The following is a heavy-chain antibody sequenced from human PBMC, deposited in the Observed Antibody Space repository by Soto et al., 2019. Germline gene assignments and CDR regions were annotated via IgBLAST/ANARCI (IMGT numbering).Heavy chain of an antibody. CDR2: ISGSSGST. J-gene: IGHJ4*02. CDR3: AKDTFSEDIVVVVAAPADY. Sequence: PGGSLRLSCAASGFTFSSYAMSWVRQAPGKGLEWVSAISGSSGSTYYADSVKGRFTISRDNSKNTLYLQMNSLRAEDTAVYYCAKDTFSEDIVVVVAAPADYWGQGTLVTVSS. V-gene: IGHV3-23*01. D-gene: IGHD2-15*01. CDR1: GFTFSSYA.